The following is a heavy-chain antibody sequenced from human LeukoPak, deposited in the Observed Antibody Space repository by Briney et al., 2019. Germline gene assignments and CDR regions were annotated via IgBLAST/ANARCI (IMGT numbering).Heavy chain of an antibody. Sequence: GGSLRLSCAAPGFTVSSNYMSWVRQAPGKGLEWVSVIYSGGSTYSADSVKGRFTISRHTSTNTLYLQMNSLRAEDTAVYYCARTPGYSSSPDPFFDYWGQGTLVTVSS. D-gene: IGHD6-13*01. CDR2: IYSGGST. CDR1: GFTVSSNY. V-gene: IGHV3-53*04. CDR3: ARTPGYSSSPDPFFDY. J-gene: IGHJ4*02.